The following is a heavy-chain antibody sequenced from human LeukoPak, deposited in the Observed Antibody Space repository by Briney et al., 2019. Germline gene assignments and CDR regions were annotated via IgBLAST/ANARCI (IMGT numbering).Heavy chain of an antibody. V-gene: IGHV3-7*03. J-gene: IGHJ4*02. D-gene: IGHD6-13*01. CDR2: IKQDGSEK. Sequence: TGGSLRLSCAASGFTFSSYWMSWVRQAPGKGLEWVAIIKQDGSEKYYVDSVKGRFTISRDNAKNSLYLQMNSLRAEDTAVYYCARDPGIAAAGTTPSDYWGQGTLVTVSS. CDR1: GFTFSSYW. CDR3: ARDPGIAAAGTTPSDY.